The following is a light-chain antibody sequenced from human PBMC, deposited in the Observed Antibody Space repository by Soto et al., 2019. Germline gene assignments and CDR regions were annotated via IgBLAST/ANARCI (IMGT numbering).Light chain of an antibody. J-gene: IGLJ2*01. Sequence: QSALTQPASVSGSPGRSVTISCTGTSSDVGDFNYVSWYQHLPGRAPKLIICDVTNRPSGISYRFSASKSGRTASLTISGLQAEDEADYYCSSYSSSTTHVVFGGGTQLTVL. CDR2: DVT. CDR3: SSYSSSTTHVV. V-gene: IGLV2-14*03. CDR1: SSDVGDFNY.